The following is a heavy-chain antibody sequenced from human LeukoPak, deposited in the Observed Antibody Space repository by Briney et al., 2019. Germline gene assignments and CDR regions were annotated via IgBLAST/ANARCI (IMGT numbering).Heavy chain of an antibody. D-gene: IGHD3-10*01. CDR2: ISGTGGGT. CDR3: AKDLSGRYSIDAFDI. CDR1: GFTFSNYA. Sequence: GGSLRLSCAASGFTFSNYAMSWVRQAPGKGLEWVSCISGTGGGTYYADSVKGRFTISRENPKNTLYLQINSLRAEDTAVYYCAKDLSGRYSIDAFDIWGQGTMVTVSS. J-gene: IGHJ3*02. V-gene: IGHV3-23*01.